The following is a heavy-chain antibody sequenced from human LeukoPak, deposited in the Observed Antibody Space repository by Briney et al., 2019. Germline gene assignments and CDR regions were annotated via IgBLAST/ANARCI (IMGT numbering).Heavy chain of an antibody. D-gene: IGHD6-19*01. CDR1: GFTFSNYG. V-gene: IGHV3-21*01. Sequence: GGSLRLSCAASGFTFSNYGMNWVRQAPGKGLDWVSSISSTSAYIYYADSVKGRFAISRDNAKNSLYLQMDSLRAEDTAVYYCAKSYSVTGTFPALDYWGQGTLVTVSS. CDR2: ISSTSAYI. CDR3: AKSYSVTGTFPALDY. J-gene: IGHJ4*02.